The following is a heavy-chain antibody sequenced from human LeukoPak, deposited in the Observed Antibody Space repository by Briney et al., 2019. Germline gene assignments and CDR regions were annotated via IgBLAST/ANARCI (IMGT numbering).Heavy chain of an antibody. CDR2: MRYDGSSK. J-gene: IGHJ4*02. D-gene: IGHD1-26*01. CDR1: EFTFSSYG. Sequence: PGGSLRLSCAASEFTFSSYGMHWVRQAPGKGLEWVAFMRYDGSSKFYADSVKGRLTISRDNSKNTVYLQMNSLRAEDTAVYYCAKDLRSYPDYWGQGTLVTVSS. V-gene: IGHV3-30*02. CDR3: AKDLRSYPDY.